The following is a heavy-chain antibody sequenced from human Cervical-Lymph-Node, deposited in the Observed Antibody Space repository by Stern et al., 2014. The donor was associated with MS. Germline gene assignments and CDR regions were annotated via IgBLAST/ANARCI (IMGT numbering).Heavy chain of an antibody. V-gene: IGHV4-59*01. CDR3: ARGITTTGFDP. D-gene: IGHD1-26*01. CDR1: GVSIRGYY. Sequence: QVQLQESGPGLVKPSETLSLTCTVSGVSIRGYYWSWIRQPPGTGLALTGFTLYSGDTNYNPSLKSRVTISVDTSKNQFALKLSSMTAADTAVYYCARGITTTGFDPWGQGTLVTVSS. J-gene: IGHJ5*02. CDR2: TLYSGDT.